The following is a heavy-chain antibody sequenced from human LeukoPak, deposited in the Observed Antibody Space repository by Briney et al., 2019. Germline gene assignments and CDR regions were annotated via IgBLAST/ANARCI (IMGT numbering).Heavy chain of an antibody. J-gene: IGHJ4*02. V-gene: IGHV4-38-2*02. CDR3: ARDHSTLYGSGSYYVNFDY. D-gene: IGHD3-10*01. CDR2: IYHSGST. CDR1: GYSISSGYY. Sequence: PSETLSLTCTVSGYSISSGYYWGWIRQPPGEGLEWIGSIYHSGSTYYNPSLKSRVTISVDTSKNQFSLKLSSVTAADTAVYYCARDHSTLYGSGSYYVNFDYWGQGTLVTVSS.